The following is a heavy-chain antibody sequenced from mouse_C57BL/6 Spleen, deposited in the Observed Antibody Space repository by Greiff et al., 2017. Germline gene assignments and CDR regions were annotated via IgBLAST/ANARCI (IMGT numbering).Heavy chain of an antibody. D-gene: IGHD1-1*01. CDR2: IHPNSGST. Sequence: QVQLKESGAELVKPGASVKLSCKASGYTFTSYWMHWVKQRPGQGLEWIGMIHPNSGSTNYNEKFKSKATLTVDKSSSTAYMQLSSLTSEDSAVYYCARGDYYYGSSYAMDYWGQGTSVTVSS. V-gene: IGHV1-64*01. CDR3: ARGDYYYGSSYAMDY. CDR1: GYTFTSYW. J-gene: IGHJ4*01.